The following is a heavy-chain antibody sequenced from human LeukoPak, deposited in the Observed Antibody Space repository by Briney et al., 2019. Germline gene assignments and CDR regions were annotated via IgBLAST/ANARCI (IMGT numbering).Heavy chain of an antibody. J-gene: IGHJ3*02. CDR2: MNPNSGNT. V-gene: IGHV1-8*01. Sequence: ASVKVSCKASGYTFTSYDINWVRQATGQGLEWMGWMNPNSGNTGYAQKFQGRATMTRNTSISTAYMELSSLRSEDTAVYYCARGGYYDSSGYYYGDAFDIWGQGTMVTVSS. CDR1: GYTFTSYD. D-gene: IGHD3-22*01. CDR3: ARGGYYDSSGYYYGDAFDI.